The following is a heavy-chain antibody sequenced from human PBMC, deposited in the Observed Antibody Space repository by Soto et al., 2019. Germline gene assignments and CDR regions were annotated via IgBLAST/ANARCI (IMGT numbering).Heavy chain of an antibody. CDR3: ARDQGTGGMDY. Sequence: SETLPLSCTVTGGSISSHSWSGIRQPPGKGLEWIGYIYHSGSTNSNPSLKSRVTISVDTSKNQFSLKLSSVTAADTAVYYCARDQGTGGMDYWGQGTLVTVSS. D-gene: IGHD7-27*01. CDR1: GGSISSHS. J-gene: IGHJ4*02. V-gene: IGHV4-59*11. CDR2: IYHSGST.